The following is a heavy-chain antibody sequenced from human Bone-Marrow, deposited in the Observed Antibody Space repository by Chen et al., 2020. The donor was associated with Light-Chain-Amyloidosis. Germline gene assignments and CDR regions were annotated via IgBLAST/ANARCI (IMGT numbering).Heavy chain of an antibody. D-gene: IGHD6-13*01. Sequence: QVQLQQWGAGLLKPSETLSPTCAVYGGSFSGYYWSWIRQPPGKGLEWIGEINHSGSTNYNPSLKSRVTISVDTSKNQFSLKLSSVTAADTAVYYCARGPRRSSSWYRNAFDIWGQGTMVTVSS. J-gene: IGHJ3*02. CDR3: ARGPRRSSSWYRNAFDI. CDR1: GGSFSGYY. V-gene: IGHV4-34*01. CDR2: INHSGST.